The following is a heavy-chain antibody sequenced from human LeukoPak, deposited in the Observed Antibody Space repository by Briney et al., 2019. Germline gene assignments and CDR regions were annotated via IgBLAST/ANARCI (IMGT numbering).Heavy chain of an antibody. CDR1: GFTFSSYW. CDR2: IKQDGSEK. J-gene: IGHJ4*02. D-gene: IGHD5-12*01. CDR3: ARDKRYSGYPYYFDY. Sequence: GGSLRLSCAASGFTFSSYWMSWVRQAPGKGLEWVANIKQDGSEKYYVDSVKGRFTISRDNAKNSLYLQMNSLRAEDTAVYYCARDKRYSGYPYYFDYWGQGTLVTVSS. V-gene: IGHV3-7*01.